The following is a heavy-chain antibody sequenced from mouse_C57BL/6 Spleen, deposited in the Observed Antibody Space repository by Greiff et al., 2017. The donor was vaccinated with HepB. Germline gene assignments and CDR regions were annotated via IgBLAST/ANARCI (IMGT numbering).Heavy chain of an antibody. CDR1: GYTFTSYW. D-gene: IGHD1-1*01. V-gene: IGHV1-7*01. Sequence: VQLQQSGAELAKPGASVKLSCKASGYTFTSYWMHWVKQRPGQGLEWIGYINPSSGYTKYNQKFKDKATLTADKSYSTAYMQLSSLTYEDSAVYYCARRDYGDYWGQGTTLTVSS. CDR2: INPSSGYT. CDR3: ARRDYGDY. J-gene: IGHJ2*01.